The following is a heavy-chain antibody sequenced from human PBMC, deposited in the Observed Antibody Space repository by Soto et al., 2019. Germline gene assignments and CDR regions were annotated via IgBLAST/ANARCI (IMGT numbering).Heavy chain of an antibody. CDR2: ISYDGSNK. V-gene: IGHV3-30*18. D-gene: IGHD3-22*01. Sequence: SGGSLRLSCAASGFTFSSYGMHWVRQAPGKGLEWVAVISYDGSNKYYADSVKGRFTISRDNSKNTLYLQMNSLRAEDTAVYYCAKEGVAYYYDSSGYPLWFDYWGQGALVTVSS. CDR1: GFTFSSYG. J-gene: IGHJ4*02. CDR3: AKEGVAYYYDSSGYPLWFDY.